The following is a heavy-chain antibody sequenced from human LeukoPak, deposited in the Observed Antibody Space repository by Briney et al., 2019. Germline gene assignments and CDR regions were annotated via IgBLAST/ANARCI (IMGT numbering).Heavy chain of an antibody. CDR1: GGSISSGHYY. J-gene: IGHJ6*03. V-gene: IGHV4-30-4*08. CDR2: IYYSGST. CDR3: AGDREYPYSYHYMDV. D-gene: IGHD2/OR15-2a*01. Sequence: SETLSLTCTVSGGSISSGHYYWSWIRQPPGKGLEWIGYIYYSGSTYYNPSLKSRVTISLDTSKNQFSLKLSSVTAADTAVYYCAGDREYPYSYHYMDVWGKGTTVTVSS.